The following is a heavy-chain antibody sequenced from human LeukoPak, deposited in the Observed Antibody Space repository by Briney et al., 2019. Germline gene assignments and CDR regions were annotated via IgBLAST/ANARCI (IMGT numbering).Heavy chain of an antibody. D-gene: IGHD5-12*01. CDR3: ARDRSSYEYYFDP. J-gene: IGHJ4*02. CDR2: ISYDGRNE. Sequence: PGGSLRLSCAASGFTFNNYAMHWVRQAPGKGLEWVAVISYDGRNEYYADSVKGRFTISRDNSKNTLYLQMHSLRAEDTAVYYCARDRSSYEYYFDPWGQGTLVTVSS. V-gene: IGHV3-30*04. CDR1: GFTFNNYA.